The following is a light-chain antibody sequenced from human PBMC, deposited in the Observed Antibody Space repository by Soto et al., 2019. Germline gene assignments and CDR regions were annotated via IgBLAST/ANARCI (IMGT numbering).Light chain of an antibody. CDR2: DAS. J-gene: IGKJ1*01. CDR3: QQYGSSPQT. Sequence: EFVLTQSPGTLALSPGEGAALSPSASQTVRNNYLAWYQQKPGQAPRLLIYDASSRATGIPDRFSGGGSGTDFTLTISRLEPEDFAVYYCQQYGSSPQTFGQGTKV. V-gene: IGKV3-20*01. CDR1: QTVRNNY.